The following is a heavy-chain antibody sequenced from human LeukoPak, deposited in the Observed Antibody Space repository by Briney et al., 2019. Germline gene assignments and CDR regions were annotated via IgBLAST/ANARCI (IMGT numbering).Heavy chain of an antibody. CDR2: IFSNSGTT. Sequence: SLSLSCDGSGFTLTTFAMRWVRHPPGKCLGWVSGIFSNSGTTAYADSVKGRFTISRDNAKNSLYPQMNSLRVEDTAFYYGAKDNRRHYTSGPNPDSLAWGQGALVTVSS. CDR3: AKDNRRHYTSGPNPDSLA. D-gene: IGHD6-19*01. J-gene: IGHJ5*02. V-gene: IGHV3-9*01. CDR1: GFTLTTFA.